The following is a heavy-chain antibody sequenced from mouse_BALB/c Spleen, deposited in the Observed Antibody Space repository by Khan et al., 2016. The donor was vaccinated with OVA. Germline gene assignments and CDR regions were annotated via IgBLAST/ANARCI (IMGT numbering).Heavy chain of an antibody. Sequence: EVQLQESGPGLVKPSQSLSLTCTVTGYSITSDYAWNWIRQFPGNKLEWMGYISYSGNTNYNPSLKSRISITRDTSKHQFFLKLNSVTTEDTATYDGARRYGGDFDYWGQGTTLTVSS. D-gene: IGHD2-10*02. CDR3: ARRYGGDFDY. J-gene: IGHJ2*01. V-gene: IGHV3-2*02. CDR2: ISYSGNT. CDR1: GYSITSDYA.